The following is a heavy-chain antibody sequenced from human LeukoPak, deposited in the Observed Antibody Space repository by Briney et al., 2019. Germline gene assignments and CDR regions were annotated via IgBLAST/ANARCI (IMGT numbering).Heavy chain of an antibody. D-gene: IGHD3-10*01. Sequence: ASVKVSCKTSGYTFSSYEINWVRQPPGQGLEWMGWMNLNSGNTAYAQKFQGRVTMTRDVSIRTAYMELSSLRSEDTAVYYCVRLFVQEPSGWFDPWGQGTLVTVS. CDR1: GYTFSSYE. J-gene: IGHJ5*02. CDR2: MNLNSGNT. V-gene: IGHV1-8*01. CDR3: VRLFVQEPSGWFDP.